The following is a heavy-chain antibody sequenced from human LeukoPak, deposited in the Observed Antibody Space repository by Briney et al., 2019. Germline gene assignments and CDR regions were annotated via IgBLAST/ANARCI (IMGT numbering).Heavy chain of an antibody. V-gene: IGHV3-30-3*01. J-gene: IGHJ4*02. D-gene: IGHD3-10*01. CDR2: ISYEGDNK. CDR1: GFTLTSYA. Sequence: GRSLRLSCVASGFTLTSYAMHWVRQAPGTGLEWVAAISYEGDNKYYADSVKGRFTVSRDNSKNTLYLQMNSLSAEDTAMYYCASELSAATWFVGYWGQGTLVTVSS. CDR3: ASELSAATWFVGY.